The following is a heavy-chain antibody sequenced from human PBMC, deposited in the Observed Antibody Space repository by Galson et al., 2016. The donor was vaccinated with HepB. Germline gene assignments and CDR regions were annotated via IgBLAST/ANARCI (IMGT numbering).Heavy chain of an antibody. J-gene: IGHJ4*02. D-gene: IGHD2/OR15-2a*01. V-gene: IGHV6-1*01. Sequence: CAISGDSVPNNNAAWHWIRQSPSRGLEWLGKTYYRSKWFNDYAGSVTSRISINPDTSQNQFSLQLNSVTPEDPAVYYCARQYGRVFEYWGQGTLVTVSS. CDR1: GDSVPNNNAA. CDR3: ARQYGRVFEY. CDR2: TYYRSKWFN.